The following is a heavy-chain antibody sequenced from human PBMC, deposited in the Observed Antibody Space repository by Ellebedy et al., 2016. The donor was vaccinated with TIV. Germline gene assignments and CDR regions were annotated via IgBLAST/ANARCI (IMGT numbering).Heavy chain of an antibody. CDR1: GGAISSYY. CDR2: IYYSGST. V-gene: IGHV4-59*08. J-gene: IGHJ4*02. Sequence: MPGGSLRLSCTVSGGAISSYYWSWIRQPPGKGLEWIGFIYYSGSTNYNPSLQRRVTMSVNTSKNQFSLKVSSVTAADTAVYYCARRGISVADPFDYWGQGALVTVSS. D-gene: IGHD6-19*01. CDR3: ARRGISVADPFDY.